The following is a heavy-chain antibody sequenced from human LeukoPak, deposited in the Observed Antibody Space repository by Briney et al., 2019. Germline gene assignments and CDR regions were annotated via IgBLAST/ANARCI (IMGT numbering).Heavy chain of an antibody. J-gene: IGHJ3*02. Sequence: PSETLSLTCTVSGGSISSYYWSWIRQPPGKRLEWIGYIYYSGSTNYNPSLKSRVTISVDTSKNQFSLKLSSVTAADTAVYYCARRSPTDAFDIWGQGTMVTVSS. CDR2: IYYSGST. V-gene: IGHV4-59*08. CDR3: ARRSPTDAFDI. CDR1: GGSISSYY.